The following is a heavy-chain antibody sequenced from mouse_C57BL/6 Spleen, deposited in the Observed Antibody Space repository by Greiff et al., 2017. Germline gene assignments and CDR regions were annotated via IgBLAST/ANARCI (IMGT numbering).Heavy chain of an antibody. J-gene: IGHJ2*01. Sequence: EVKLVESGEGLVKPGGSLKLSCAASGFTFSSYAMSWVRQTPEKRLEWVAYISSGGDYIYYADTVKGRFTISRDNARNTLYLQMSSLKSEDTAMYYCTRGTTVVAHYFDYWGQGTTLTVSS. CDR1: GFTFSSYA. V-gene: IGHV5-9-1*02. CDR2: ISSGGDYI. D-gene: IGHD1-1*01. CDR3: TRGTTVVAHYFDY.